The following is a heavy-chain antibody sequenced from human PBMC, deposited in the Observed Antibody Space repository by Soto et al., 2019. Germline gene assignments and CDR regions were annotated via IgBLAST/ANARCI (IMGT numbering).Heavy chain of an antibody. Sequence: QVQLVQSGAEVKKPGASVKVSCKASGYTFTSYYMHWVRQAPGQGLEWMGIINPIGGSTSYAKKFQGRITMTRDTATSTVYMELSSLRSEDTAVYYCARGSGDYADYWGQGTLVTVSS. V-gene: IGHV1-46*01. CDR1: GYTFTSYY. J-gene: IGHJ4*02. D-gene: IGHD4-17*01. CDR3: ARGSGDYADY. CDR2: INPIGGST.